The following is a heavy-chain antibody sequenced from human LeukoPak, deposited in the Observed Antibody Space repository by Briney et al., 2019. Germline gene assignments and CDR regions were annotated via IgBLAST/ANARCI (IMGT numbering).Heavy chain of an antibody. Sequence: GGSLRLSCAASGFTFSSYAMHWVRQAPGKGLEWVAVISYDGSNKYYADSVKGRFTISRDNSKNTLYLQMNSLRAEDTAVYYCARDDRWDIVVVPAAMVGGIDYWGQGTLVTVSS. CDR1: GFTFSSYA. CDR3: ARDDRWDIVVVPAAMVGGIDY. V-gene: IGHV3-30*04. CDR2: ISYDGSNK. J-gene: IGHJ4*02. D-gene: IGHD2-2*01.